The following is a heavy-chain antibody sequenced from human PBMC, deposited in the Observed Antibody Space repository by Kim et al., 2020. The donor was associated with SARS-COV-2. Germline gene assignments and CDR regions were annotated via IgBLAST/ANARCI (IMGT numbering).Heavy chain of an antibody. CDR3: ARLHIPRQLERLRGRPKDY. D-gene: IGHD1-1*01. Sequence: SETLSLTCTVSGGSISSSSYYWGWIRQPPGKGLEWIGSIYYSGSTYYNPSLKSRVTISVDTSKNQFSLKLSSVTAADTAVYYCARLHIPRQLERLRGRPKDYWGQGTLVTVSS. J-gene: IGHJ4*02. CDR1: GGSISSSSYY. V-gene: IGHV4-39*01. CDR2: IYYSGST.